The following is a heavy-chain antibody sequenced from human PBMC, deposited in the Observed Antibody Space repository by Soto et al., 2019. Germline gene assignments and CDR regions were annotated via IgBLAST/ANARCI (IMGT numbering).Heavy chain of an antibody. Sequence: PGGSLRLSCAASGFTFSNYNMNWVRQAPGKGLQWVSYISSGSGTIYYADSVRGRFTISRDNAKNSLYLQMNSLRAEDTAVYYCARELSSSSWYRWFDPWGQGTLVTVSS. D-gene: IGHD6-13*01. CDR2: ISSGSGTI. CDR3: ARELSSSSWYRWFDP. J-gene: IGHJ5*02. CDR1: GFTFSNYN. V-gene: IGHV3-48*01.